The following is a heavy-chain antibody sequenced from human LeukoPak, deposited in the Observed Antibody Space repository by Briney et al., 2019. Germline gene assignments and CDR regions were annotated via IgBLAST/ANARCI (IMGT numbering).Heavy chain of an antibody. CDR2: FDPEDGET. J-gene: IGHJ6*02. D-gene: IGHD2-2*01. CDR1: GYTLTELS. CDR3: ATSPIVVVPAALLNYYGMDV. Sequence: ASVKVSCKVSGYTLTELSMHWVRQAPGKGLEWMGGFDPEDGETIYAQKFQGRVTMTEDTSTDTAYVELSSLRSEDTAVYYCATSPIVVVPAALLNYYGMDVWGQGTTVTVSS. V-gene: IGHV1-24*01.